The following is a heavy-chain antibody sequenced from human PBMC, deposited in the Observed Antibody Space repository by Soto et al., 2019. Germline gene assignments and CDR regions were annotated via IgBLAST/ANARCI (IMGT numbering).Heavy chain of an antibody. Sequence: ASVKVSCKVSEYTLPELSMHWVRQAPGKGLEWMGGFDPEDGEIIYAQKFQGRVTMTEDTSTDTAYMELSSLRSEDTAVYYCAADLRIVGTTSGYDYWGQGTLVTVSS. CDR3: AADLRIVGTTSGYDY. D-gene: IGHD1-26*01. CDR2: FDPEDGEI. CDR1: EYTLPELS. J-gene: IGHJ4*02. V-gene: IGHV1-24*01.